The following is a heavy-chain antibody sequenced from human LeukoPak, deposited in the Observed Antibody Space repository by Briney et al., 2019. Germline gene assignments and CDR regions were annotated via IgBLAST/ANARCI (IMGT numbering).Heavy chain of an antibody. D-gene: IGHD3-10*01. CDR1: GFTFSSYE. V-gene: IGHV3-48*03. CDR2: ISSSGSTI. CDR3: ARVAPSYGSGSYNFDY. J-gene: IGHJ4*02. Sequence: GGSLRLSCAASGFTFSSYEMNWVRRAPGKGLEWVSYISSSGSTIYYADSVKGRFTISRDNAKNSLYLQMNSLRAEDTAVYYCARVAPSYGSGSYNFDYWGQGTLVTVSS.